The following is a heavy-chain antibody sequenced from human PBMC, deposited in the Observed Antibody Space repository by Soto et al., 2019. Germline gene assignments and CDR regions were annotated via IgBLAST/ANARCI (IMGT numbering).Heavy chain of an antibody. CDR3: ARNRLLWYEDFDP. J-gene: IGHJ5*02. CDR2: MNPNSGNT. Sequence: VSVKVYCQASGYTFSSYDINLVRQATGQGLEWMGWMNPNSGNTGYAQKFQGRVTITRDTAATTAYMELRSLRSEDTAVYYCARNRLLWYEDFDPWGQGTLVTVSS. V-gene: IGHV1-8*01. CDR1: GYTFSSYD. D-gene: IGHD3-10*01.